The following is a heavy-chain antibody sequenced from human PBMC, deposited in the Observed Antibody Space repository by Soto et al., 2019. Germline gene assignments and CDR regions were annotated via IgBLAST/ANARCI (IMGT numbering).Heavy chain of an antibody. CDR2: IIPIFGTA. CDR1: GGTFSSYA. J-gene: IGHJ4*02. Sequence: QVQLVQSGAEVKKPGSSVKVSCKASGGTFSSYAISWVRQAPGQGLEWMGGIIPIFGTANYAQKFQGRVTITADESTSTAYMELSSLRSEDTAVYYCARKFYGSGSYTADYWGQGTLVTVSS. V-gene: IGHV1-69*01. D-gene: IGHD3-10*01. CDR3: ARKFYGSGSYTADY.